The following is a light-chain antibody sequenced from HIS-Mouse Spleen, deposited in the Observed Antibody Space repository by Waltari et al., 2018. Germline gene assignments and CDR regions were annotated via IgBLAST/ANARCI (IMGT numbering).Light chain of an antibody. CDR3: QQYNNWPPLA. CDR1: QSGSSN. Sequence: EIVMTQSPATLSVSPGERATLSCRASQSGSSNLAWYQQKPCQAPRLLIYGASTRATGIPARFSGSGSGTEFTLTISSMQSEDFAVYYCQQYNNWPPLAFGGGTKVEIK. J-gene: IGKJ4*01. V-gene: IGKV3-15*01. CDR2: GAS.